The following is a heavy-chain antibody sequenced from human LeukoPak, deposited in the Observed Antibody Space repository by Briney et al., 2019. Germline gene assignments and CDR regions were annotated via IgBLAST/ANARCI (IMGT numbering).Heavy chain of an antibody. V-gene: IGHV3-23*01. CDR1: GFTFSSYA. D-gene: IGHD2-15*01. CDR2: ISGSGGST. Sequence: GGSLRLSCAASGFTFSSYAMSWVRQAPGKGLEWVSAISGSGGSTYYADSVKGRFTISRDNSKNTLYLQMDSLRAEDTAVYYCAKAVDVVVVAATYYFDFWGQGSLVTVAS. CDR3: AKAVDVVVVAATYYFDF. J-gene: IGHJ4*02.